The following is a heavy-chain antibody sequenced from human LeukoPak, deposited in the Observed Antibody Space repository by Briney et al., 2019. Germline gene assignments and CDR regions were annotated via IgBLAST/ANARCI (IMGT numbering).Heavy chain of an antibody. J-gene: IGHJ4*02. CDR1: GFTFSSYG. V-gene: IGHV3-30*18. D-gene: IGHD2-15*01. CDR3: AKDFRFDCSGGSCYPHYFDY. Sequence: PGRSLRLSCAASGFTFSSYGMHWVRQAPGKGLEWVAVISYDGSNKYYADSVKGRFTISRDNSKNTLYLQMNSLRAEDTAVYYCAKDFRFDCSGGSCYPHYFDYWGQGTLVTVSS. CDR2: ISYDGSNK.